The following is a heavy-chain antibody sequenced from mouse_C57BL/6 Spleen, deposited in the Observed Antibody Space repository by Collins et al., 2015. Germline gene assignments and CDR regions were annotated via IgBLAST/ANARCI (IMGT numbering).Heavy chain of an antibody. V-gene: IGHV3-2*02. CDR2: INYSGST. CDR3: ARSPIYYGNPWFAY. Sequence: DVQLQESGPGLVKPSQSLSLTCTVTGYSITSDYAWNWIRQFPGNKLEWMGYINYSGSTSYNPSLKSRISITRDTSKNQFFLQLNSATTEDTATYYCARSPIYYGNPWFAYWGQGTLVTVSA. D-gene: IGHD2-1*01. J-gene: IGHJ3*01. CDR1: GYSITSDYA.